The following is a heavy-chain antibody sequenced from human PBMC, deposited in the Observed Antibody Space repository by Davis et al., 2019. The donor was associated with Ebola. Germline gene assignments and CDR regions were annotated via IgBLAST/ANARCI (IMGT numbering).Heavy chain of an antibody. V-gene: IGHV3-7*03. CDR3: AIRRGYDYFDY. Sequence: GESLKISCAASGFTFSSYSMNWVRQAPGKGLEWVANIKQDGSEKYYVDSVKGRFTISRDNAKSSLYLQMNSLRAEDTAVYYCAIRRGYDYFDYWGQGTLVTVSS. CDR1: GFTFSSYS. J-gene: IGHJ4*02. CDR2: IKQDGSEK. D-gene: IGHD3-10*01.